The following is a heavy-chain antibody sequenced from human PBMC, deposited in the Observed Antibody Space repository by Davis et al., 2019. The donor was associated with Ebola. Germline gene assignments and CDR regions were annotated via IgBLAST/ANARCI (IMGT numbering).Heavy chain of an antibody. V-gene: IGHV3-30*18. J-gene: IGHJ4*02. Sequence: GESLKISCAASGFTFSSYGMHWVRQAPGKGLEWVAVISYDGSNKYYADSVKGRFTISRDNSKNTLYLQMNSLRAEDTAVYYCAKDLFPFPLDILSDWGQGTLVTVSS. CDR2: ISYDGSNK. D-gene: IGHD3-9*01. CDR1: GFTFSSYG. CDR3: AKDLFPFPLDILSD.